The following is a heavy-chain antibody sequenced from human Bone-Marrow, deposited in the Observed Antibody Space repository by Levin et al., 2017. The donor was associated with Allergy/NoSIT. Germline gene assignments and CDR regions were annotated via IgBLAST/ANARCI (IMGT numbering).Heavy chain of an antibody. J-gene: IGHJ6*02. V-gene: IGHV1-69*06. D-gene: IGHD5-24*01. CDR1: GASFRTYT. CDR3: AIFDGSYYHYYGMDV. CDR2: IVPIIDTP. Sequence: KISCKASGASFRTYTISWVRQAPGKGPEWMGGIVPIIDTPALAQKFQGRVTISADKSTETAYLDLSSLRPEDTAVYYCAIFDGSYYHYYGMDVWGQGTTVTVSS.